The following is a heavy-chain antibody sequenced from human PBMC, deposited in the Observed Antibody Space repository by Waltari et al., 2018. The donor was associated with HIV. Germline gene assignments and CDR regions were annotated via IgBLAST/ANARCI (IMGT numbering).Heavy chain of an antibody. V-gene: IGHV3-9*01. CDR3: AKDLHGTSNNFDY. CDR1: GFTFDDYA. D-gene: IGHD1-7*01. J-gene: IGHJ4*02. CDR2: ISWNSGSI. Sequence: EVQLVESGGGLVQPGRSLRLSCAASGFTFDDYAMHWFRQAPGKGLEWVSGISWNSGSIGYADSVKGRFTISRDNANNSLYLQMNSLRAEDTALYYCAKDLHGTSNNFDYWGQGTLVTVSS.